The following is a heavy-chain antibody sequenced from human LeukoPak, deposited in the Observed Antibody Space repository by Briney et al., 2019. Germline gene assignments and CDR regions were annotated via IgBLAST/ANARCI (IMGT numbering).Heavy chain of an antibody. CDR2: INQGGGVK. Sequence: PGGSLRLSCAASGFSFRDFWMTWVRRAPGKGLEWVANINQGGGVKYYVESVEGRFTISRDDTESSLYVQMNSLRDEDTAVYYCARFGYSGWNLENWGQGTLVTVSS. V-gene: IGHV3-7*02. J-gene: IGHJ4*02. CDR3: ARFGYSGWNLEN. CDR1: GFSFRDFW. D-gene: IGHD5-12*01.